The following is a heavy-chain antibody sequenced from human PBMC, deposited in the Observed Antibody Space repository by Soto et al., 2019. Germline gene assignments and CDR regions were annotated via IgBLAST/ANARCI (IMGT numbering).Heavy chain of an antibody. D-gene: IGHD3-9*01. CDR2: IRSKAYGGTT. Sequence: TGGSLRLSCTASGFTFGDYAMSWVRQAPGKGLEWVGFIRSKAYGGTTEYAASVKGRFTISRDDSKSIAYLQMNSLKTEDTAVYYCNANILTGYYNGYYYYGMDVWGQGTTVTVSS. J-gene: IGHJ6*02. CDR1: GFTFGDYA. CDR3: NANILTGYYNGYYYYGMDV. V-gene: IGHV3-49*04.